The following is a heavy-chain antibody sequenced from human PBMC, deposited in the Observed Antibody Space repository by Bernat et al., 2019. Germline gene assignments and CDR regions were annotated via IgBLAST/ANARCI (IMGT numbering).Heavy chain of an antibody. CDR3: AKDIGGGRWELGNYFDY. Sequence: EVQLVESGGGLVQPGRSLRLSCAASGFTFDDYAMHWVRQAPGKGLEWVSGISWNSGSIGYADSVKGRFTISRDNAKNSLYLQMNSLRAEDTALYYCAKDIGGGRWELGNYFDYWGQGTRVTGSS. J-gene: IGHJ4*02. D-gene: IGHD1-26*01. V-gene: IGHV3-9*01. CDR2: ISWNSGSI. CDR1: GFTFDDYA.